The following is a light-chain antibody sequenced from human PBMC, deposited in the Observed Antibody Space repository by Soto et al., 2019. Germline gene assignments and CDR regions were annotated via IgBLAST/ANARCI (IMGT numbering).Light chain of an antibody. J-gene: IGLJ2*01. Sequence: QSVLTQPASVSGSPGQSITISCTGTSSDVGAYNYVSWYQHHPGKAPKLMIYDVSNRPSGVSNRFSGSKSGNTASLTISGXXAXDEADYYCNSFTTSSTLVFGGGTKLTVL. CDR2: DVS. CDR1: SSDVGAYNY. V-gene: IGLV2-14*03. CDR3: NSFTTSSTLV.